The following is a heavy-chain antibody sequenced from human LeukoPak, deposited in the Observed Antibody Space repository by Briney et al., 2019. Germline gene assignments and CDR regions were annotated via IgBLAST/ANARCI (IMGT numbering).Heavy chain of an antibody. D-gene: IGHD1-26*01. Sequence: PSQTLSLTCAVSGGSISSGGYSWSWIRQPPGKGLEWIGYIYHSGSTCYNPSLKSRVTISVDRSKNQFSLKLSSVTAADTAVYYCARRGSGSYWGTLDYWGQGTLVTVSS. V-gene: IGHV4-30-2*01. J-gene: IGHJ4*02. CDR2: IYHSGST. CDR3: ARRGSGSYWGTLDY. CDR1: GGSISSGGYS.